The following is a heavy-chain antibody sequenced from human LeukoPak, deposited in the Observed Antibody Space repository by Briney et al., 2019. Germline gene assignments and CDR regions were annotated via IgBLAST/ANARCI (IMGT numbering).Heavy chain of an antibody. V-gene: IGHV3-23*01. D-gene: IGHD2-2*03. Sequence: ETLSLTCTVSGGSISSSPYYWGWIRQPPGKGLEWVSAISGSGGSTYYADSVKGRFTISRDNSKNTLYLQMNSLRDEDTAVYYCAKDSGWILFDDWGQGTLVTVSS. CDR2: ISGSGGST. CDR1: GGSISSSPYY. J-gene: IGHJ4*02. CDR3: AKDSGWILFDD.